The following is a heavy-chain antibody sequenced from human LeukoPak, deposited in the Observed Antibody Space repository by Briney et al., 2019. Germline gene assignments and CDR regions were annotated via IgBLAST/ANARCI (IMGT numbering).Heavy chain of an antibody. Sequence: GASVKVSCKASGYTFTSYGINWVRQAPGQGLEWLGWIRAYNDDTNYAPKFQGRVIMTTDTSTNTAYMELRRLRSDDTAVYYCARDPLEYFDSSNHGHWGQGTLLTVSS. J-gene: IGHJ4*02. CDR1: GYTFTSYG. V-gene: IGHV1-18*01. D-gene: IGHD3-22*01. CDR2: IRAYNDDT. CDR3: ARDPLEYFDSSNHGH.